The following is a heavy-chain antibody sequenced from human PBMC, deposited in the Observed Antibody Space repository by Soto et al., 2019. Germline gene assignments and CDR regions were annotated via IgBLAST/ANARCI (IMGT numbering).Heavy chain of an antibody. J-gene: IGHJ6*01. CDR1: GFTFSGSA. V-gene: IGHV3-73*02. CDR2: IRSKANSYAT. Sequence: EVQLVESGGGLVQPGGSLKLSCAASGFTFSGSAMHWVRQASGKGLEWVGRIRSKANSYATAYAASVKGRFTISRDDSKKTAYLQMNSLITEDTAVYYCTSPLAYCGGDCYENCYYYGMDVWGQGTTVTGSS. CDR3: TSPLAYCGGDCYENCYYYGMDV. D-gene: IGHD2-21*02.